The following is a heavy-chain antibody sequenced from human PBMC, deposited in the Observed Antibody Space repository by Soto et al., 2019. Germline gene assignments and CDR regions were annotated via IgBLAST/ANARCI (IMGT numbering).Heavy chain of an antibody. Sequence: QVQLVQSGAEVKKPGSSVKVSCKASGGTFSSYTISWVRQAPGQGLEWMGRIIPILGIANYAQKFQGRVTITADKSTSTAYMELSSLRTEDTAVYYCGSGLYYYYYMDVWGKGTTVTVSS. D-gene: IGHD3-10*01. J-gene: IGHJ6*03. V-gene: IGHV1-69*02. CDR2: IIPILGIA. CDR1: GGTFSSYT. CDR3: GSGLYYYYYMDV.